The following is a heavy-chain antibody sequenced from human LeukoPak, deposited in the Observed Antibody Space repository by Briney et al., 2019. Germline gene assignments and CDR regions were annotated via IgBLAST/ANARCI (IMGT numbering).Heavy chain of an antibody. CDR1: GGSFSGYY. J-gene: IGHJ6*03. D-gene: IGHD3-3*01. V-gene: IGHV4-34*01. Sequence: SETLSLTCAVYGGSFSGYYWSWIRQPPGKELEWIGEINHSGSTNYNPSLKSRVTISVDTSKNQFSLKLSSVTAADTAVYYCARCGKKNYDFWSGHYYYYYMDVWGKGTTVTVSS. CDR2: INHSGST. CDR3: ARCGKKNYDFWSGHYYYYYMDV.